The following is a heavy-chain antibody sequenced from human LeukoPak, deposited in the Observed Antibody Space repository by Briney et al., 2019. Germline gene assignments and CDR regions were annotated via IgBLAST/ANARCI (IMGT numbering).Heavy chain of an antibody. CDR1: GFTVSSNY. D-gene: IGHD6-19*01. V-gene: IGHV3-66*01. CDR3: ASSIAVAGSYYYGMDV. J-gene: IGHJ6*02. Sequence: GGSLRLSCAASGFTVSSNYMSWVRQAPGKGLEWVSVIYSGGSTYYADSVKGRFTISRDNSKNTLYLQMNSLRAEDTAVYYCASSIAVAGSYYYGMDVWGQGTTVTVSS. CDR2: IYSGGST.